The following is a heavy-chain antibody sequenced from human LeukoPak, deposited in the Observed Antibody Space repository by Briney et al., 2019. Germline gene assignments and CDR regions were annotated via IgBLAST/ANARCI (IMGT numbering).Heavy chain of an antibody. CDR2: IHYTGST. CDR3: ARLSKDTVVLPAAMAHYFDY. J-gene: IGHJ4*02. CDR1: GGSISGYY. V-gene: IGHV4-59*08. Sequence: SETLSLTCTVSGGSISGYYWSWIRQPPGKGLQFIGYIHYTGSTNYNPSLESRVTLSVDTSKNQFSIKLRSVTAAETAVYYCARLSKDTVVLPAAMAHYFDYWGQGTLVTVSS. D-gene: IGHD2-2*01.